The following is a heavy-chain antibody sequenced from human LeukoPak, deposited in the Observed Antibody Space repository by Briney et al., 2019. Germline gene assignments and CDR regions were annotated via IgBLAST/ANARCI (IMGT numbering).Heavy chain of an antibody. D-gene: IGHD2-21*02. J-gene: IGHJ3*01. CDR2: IYYSGRT. CDR1: GDSISSNTHF. CDR3: ARSPAYCGGDCPTGGAFDV. Sequence: SETLSLTCTVSGDSISSNTHFWGWIRQPPGKGLEWIGTIYYSGRTYYKPSLKSLVIKSVDTSKNQFSLKLSSVTAADTALFYCARSPAYCGGDCPTGGAFDVWGQGTTVTVSS. V-gene: IGHV4-39*01.